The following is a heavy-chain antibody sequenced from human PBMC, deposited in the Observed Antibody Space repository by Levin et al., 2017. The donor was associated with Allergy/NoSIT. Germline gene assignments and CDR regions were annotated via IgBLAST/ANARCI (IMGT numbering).Heavy chain of an antibody. Sequence: QAGGSLRLSCTASGFTYGDYAMSWFRQAPGKGLEWVGFIRSKAYGGTTEYAASVKGRFTISRDDSKSIAYLQMNSLKTEDTAVYYCTTHRRVSYGSGSYLFLPPPDYWGQGTLVTVSS. V-gene: IGHV3-49*03. CDR2: IRSKAYGGTT. J-gene: IGHJ4*02. CDR3: TTHRRVSYGSGSYLFLPPPDY. D-gene: IGHD3-10*01. CDR1: GFTYGDYA.